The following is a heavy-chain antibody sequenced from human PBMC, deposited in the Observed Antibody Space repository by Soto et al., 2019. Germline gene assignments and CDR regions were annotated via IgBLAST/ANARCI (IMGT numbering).Heavy chain of an antibody. CDR3: ARDQDPDIVLMVYARDVYYYGMDV. V-gene: IGHV1-69*06. Sequence: SVKVSCKASGGTFSSYAISWVRQAPGQGLEWMGGIIPIFGTANYAQKFQGRVTITADKSTSTAYMELSSLRSEDTAVYYCARDQDPDIVLMVYARDVYYYGMDVWGQGTPVTVSS. D-gene: IGHD2-8*01. J-gene: IGHJ6*02. CDR2: IIPIFGTA. CDR1: GGTFSSYA.